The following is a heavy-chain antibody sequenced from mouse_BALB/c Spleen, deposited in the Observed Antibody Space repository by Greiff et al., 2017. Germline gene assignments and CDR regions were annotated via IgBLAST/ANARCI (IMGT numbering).Heavy chain of an antibody. CDR2: ISSGSSTI. CDR1: GFTFSSFG. J-gene: IGHJ4*01. CDR3: ARSPYYAMDY. Sequence: EVQVVESGGGLVQPGGSRKLSCAASGFTFSSFGMHWVRQAPEKGLEWVAYISSGSSTIYYADTVKGRFTISRDNPKNTLFLQMTSLRSEDTAMYYCARSPYYAMDYWGQGTSVTVSS. V-gene: IGHV5-17*02.